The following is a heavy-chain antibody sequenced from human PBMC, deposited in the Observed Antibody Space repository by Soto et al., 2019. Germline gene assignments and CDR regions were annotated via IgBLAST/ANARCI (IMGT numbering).Heavy chain of an antibody. D-gene: IGHD2-15*01. CDR2: IRSKANSYAT. CDR1: GFTFSGSA. J-gene: IGHJ6*03. CDR3: TRLGYCSGGSCYEYYYYMDV. V-gene: IGHV3-73*01. Sequence: PGGSLRLSSAASGFTFSGSAMHWVRQASGKGLEWVGRIRSKANSYATAYAASAKGRFTISRDDSKNTAYLQMNSLKTEDTAVYYCTRLGYCSGGSCYEYYYYMDVWGKGTTVTVSS.